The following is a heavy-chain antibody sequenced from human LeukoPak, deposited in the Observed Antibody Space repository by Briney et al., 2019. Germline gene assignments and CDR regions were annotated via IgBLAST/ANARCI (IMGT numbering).Heavy chain of an antibody. Sequence: SETLSLTCTVSGGSISSGGYYWSWIRQPPGKGLEWIGYIYHSGSTYYNPSLKSRVTISVDRSKNQFSLKLSSVTAADTAVYYCARHGITGHYDYWGQGTLVTVSS. J-gene: IGHJ4*02. CDR1: GGSISSGGYY. CDR2: IYHSGST. D-gene: IGHD1-20*01. CDR3: ARHGITGHYDY. V-gene: IGHV4-30-2*01.